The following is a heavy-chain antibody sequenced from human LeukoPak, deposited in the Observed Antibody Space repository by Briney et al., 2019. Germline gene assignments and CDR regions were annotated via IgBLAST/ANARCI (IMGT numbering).Heavy chain of an antibody. V-gene: IGHV3-48*04. D-gene: IGHD4/OR15-4a*01. Sequence: GGSLRLSCAVSGFIFSSYSMNWVRQAPGKGLEWVSYISTSGSTIHYTDSVKGRFTFSRDNAKNSLYLQMNSLRAEDTAVYYCVRGMVQSVSTPFDCWGQGTLVTVSS. CDR3: VRGMVQSVSTPFDC. CDR1: GFIFSSYS. J-gene: IGHJ4*02. CDR2: ISTSGSTI.